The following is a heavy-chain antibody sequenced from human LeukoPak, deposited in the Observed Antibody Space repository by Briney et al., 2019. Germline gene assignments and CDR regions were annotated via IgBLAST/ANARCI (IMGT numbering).Heavy chain of an antibody. Sequence: PSETLSLTCTVSGGSVSSGSYYWSRIRQPPGKGLEWIGYIYYSGSTNYNPSLKSRVTISVDTSKNQFSLKLSSVTAADTAVYYCAREIAGDYDFWSGYSPSNWFDPWGQGTLVTVSS. CDR2: IYYSGST. CDR1: GGSVSSGSYY. V-gene: IGHV4-61*01. CDR3: AREIAGDYDFWSGYSPSNWFDP. D-gene: IGHD3-3*01. J-gene: IGHJ5*02.